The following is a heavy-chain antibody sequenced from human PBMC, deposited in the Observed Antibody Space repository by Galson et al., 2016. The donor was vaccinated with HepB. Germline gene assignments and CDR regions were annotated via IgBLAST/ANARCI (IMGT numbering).Heavy chain of an antibody. J-gene: IGHJ4*02. CDR2: IIPIYGTT. CDR3: ARGGDSSGWYEVIF. V-gene: IGHV1-69*13. D-gene: IGHD6-19*01. Sequence: SVKVSCKASGGTFRNYAISWVRQAPGQGLEWMGGIIPIYGTTNYAQKFQGRVMITADESTSTAYMDLSSLRFEDTALYYCARGGDSSGWYEVIFWGQGTLVTVSS. CDR1: GGTFRNYA.